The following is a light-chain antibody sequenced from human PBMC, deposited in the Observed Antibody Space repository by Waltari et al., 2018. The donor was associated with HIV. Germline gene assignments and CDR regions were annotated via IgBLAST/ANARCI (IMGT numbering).Light chain of an antibody. CDR2: AAS. CDR3: QQYYSYPWT. Sequence: AIRLTQSPSSFSASTGDRVTITCRPSQDISSYLAWYQQKPGKAPKLLIYAASTLQSRVPSNFSASGSGTDFTLTISCLQSVDFATYYCQQYYSYPWTFGQGTKVESK. CDR1: QDISSY. J-gene: IGKJ1*01. V-gene: IGKV1-8*01.